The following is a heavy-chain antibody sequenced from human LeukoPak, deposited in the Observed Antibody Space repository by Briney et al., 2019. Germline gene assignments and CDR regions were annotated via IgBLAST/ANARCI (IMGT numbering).Heavy chain of an antibody. J-gene: IGHJ4*02. D-gene: IGHD2-2*01. CDR2: IYSGGST. CDR3: ARARDVLYHFDY. CDR1: GFTVSSNY. V-gene: IGHV3-66*02. Sequence: GGSLRLSCAASGFTVSSNYMSWVRQAPGKGLEWVSVIYSGGSTYYADSVKGRFTISRDNSKNTLYLQMNSLRAEDTAVYYCARARDVLYHFDYWGQGTLVTASS.